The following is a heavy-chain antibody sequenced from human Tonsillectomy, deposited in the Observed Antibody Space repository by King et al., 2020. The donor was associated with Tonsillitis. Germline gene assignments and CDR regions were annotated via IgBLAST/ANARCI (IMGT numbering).Heavy chain of an antibody. CDR3: ARGRGRSPWGGSGSCYFNY. CDR1: GGSISTYY. V-gene: IGHV4-59*01. CDR2: INYSGST. D-gene: IGHD3-10*01. Sequence: VQLQESGPGLVKPSETLSLTCTVSGGSISTYYWNWVRQPPGKGLEWIAYINYSGSTNYNPSLKSRVTISVDTSKNQFSLKLSSVTAADTAVYYCARGRGRSPWGGSGSCYFNYWGQGTLVPVSS. J-gene: IGHJ4*02.